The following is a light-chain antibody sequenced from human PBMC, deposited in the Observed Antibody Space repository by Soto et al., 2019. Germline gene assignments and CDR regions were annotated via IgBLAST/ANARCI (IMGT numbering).Light chain of an antibody. J-gene: IGLJ2*01. CDR3: CSYGGRIPVI. Sequence: QSALTQPASVSGSPGQSITISCTGTSSDIGGYNYVSWYQQYPGKAPRLLIYAVSNRPSGVSDRFSGSKSGNTASLTISGLQAEDEAHYYCCSYGGRIPVIFGEGTKVTVL. CDR1: SSDIGGYNY. CDR2: AVS. V-gene: IGLV2-14*01.